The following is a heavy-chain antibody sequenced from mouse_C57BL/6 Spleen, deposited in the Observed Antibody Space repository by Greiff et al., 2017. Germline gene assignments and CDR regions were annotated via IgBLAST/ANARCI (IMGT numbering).Heavy chain of an antibody. D-gene: IGHD2-2*01. CDR1: GYAFSSYW. V-gene: IGHV1-80*01. CDR2: IYPGDGDT. CDR3: ARGSYGYDEWFAY. Sequence: QVQLQQSGAELVKPGASVKISCKASGYAFSSYWMNWVKQRPGKGLEWIGQIYPGDGDTNYNGKFKGKATLTADKSSSTAYMQLSSLTSEDSAVYFCARGSYGYDEWFAYWGQGTLVTVSA. J-gene: IGHJ3*01.